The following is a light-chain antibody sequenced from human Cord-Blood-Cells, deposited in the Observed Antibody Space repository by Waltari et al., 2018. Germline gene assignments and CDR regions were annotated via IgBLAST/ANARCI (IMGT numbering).Light chain of an antibody. Sequence: QSALTQPASVSGSPGQSITISCTGTSSDVGGYNHVSWYQQYPGKAPKLMIYDVSKQPSGVSNRFSGSKSGNTASLTISGLQAEDEADYYCSSYTSSSTWVFGGGTKLTVL. J-gene: IGLJ3*02. CDR2: DVS. CDR1: SSDVGGYNH. V-gene: IGLV2-14*01. CDR3: SSYTSSSTWV.